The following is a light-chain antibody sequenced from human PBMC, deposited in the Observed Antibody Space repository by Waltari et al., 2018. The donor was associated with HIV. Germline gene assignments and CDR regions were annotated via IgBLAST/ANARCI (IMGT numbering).Light chain of an antibody. CDR3: CAYAGSTTYVI. CDR2: EVS. Sequence: QSALTQPASVSGSPGQSITISCTGTSSDVGGYNLVSWDQQHPGKAPKLMIYEVSKRPSGVSNRFSGSKSGNTASLTISGLQAEDEAEYYCCAYAGSTTYVIFGGGTKLTVL. V-gene: IGLV2-23*02. CDR1: SSDVGGYNL. J-gene: IGLJ2*01.